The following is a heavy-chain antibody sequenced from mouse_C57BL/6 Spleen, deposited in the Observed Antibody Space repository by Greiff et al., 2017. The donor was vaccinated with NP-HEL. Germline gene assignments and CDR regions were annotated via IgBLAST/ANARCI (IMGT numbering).Heavy chain of an antibody. CDR1: GYTFTSYW. J-gene: IGHJ1*03. CDR2: IYPGSGST. Sequence: QVQLQQPGAELVKPGASVKMSCKASGYTFTSYWITWVKQRPGQGLEWIGDIYPGSGSTNYNEKFKSKATLTVDTSSSTAYMQLSSLTSEDSAVYYWARWIYYYGGGYFDVWGTGTTVTVSS. CDR3: ARWIYYYGGGYFDV. V-gene: IGHV1-55*01. D-gene: IGHD1-1*01.